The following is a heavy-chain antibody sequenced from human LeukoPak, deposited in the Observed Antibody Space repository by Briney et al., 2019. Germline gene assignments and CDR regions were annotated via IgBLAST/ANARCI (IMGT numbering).Heavy chain of an antibody. D-gene: IGHD6-6*01. CDR3: ARGNGSRSYKDAFDI. Sequence: SETLSLTCTVSGGSISSYYWSWIRRPAGKGLEWIGRIYTSGSTNYNPSLKSRVTMSVDTSKNQFSLKLSSVTAADTAVYYCARGNGSRSYKDAFDIWGQGTMVTVSS. J-gene: IGHJ3*02. V-gene: IGHV4-4*07. CDR2: IYTSGST. CDR1: GGSISSYY.